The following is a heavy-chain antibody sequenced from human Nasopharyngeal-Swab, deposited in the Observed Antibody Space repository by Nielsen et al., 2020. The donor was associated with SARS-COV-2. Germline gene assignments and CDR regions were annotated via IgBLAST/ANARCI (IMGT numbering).Heavy chain of an antibody. J-gene: IGHJ4*02. V-gene: IGHV3-53*03. Sequence: WIRQPPGKGPEWVSVIYSGGSTYSADSMKGRVTISRDNSKNTLYLQMNSLRAEDTAVYYRARGAYDSSSYFWDYWGQGTLVTVSS. CDR2: IYSGGST. CDR3: ARGAYDSSSYFWDY. D-gene: IGHD3-22*01.